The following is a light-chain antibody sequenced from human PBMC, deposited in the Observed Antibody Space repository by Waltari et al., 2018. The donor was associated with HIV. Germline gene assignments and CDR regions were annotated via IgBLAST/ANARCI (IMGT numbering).Light chain of an antibody. J-gene: IGKJ4*01. V-gene: IGKV3D-11*02. CDR3: QQRTDSIT. CDR1: QTVNTY. CDR2: DAS. Sequence: EIVLTQSPATLSLSPGERATLFCSASQTVNTYLACYQQTPGQAPSLVIYDASARATGVPARFSGSGAGTDFTLTTSSLEPDDVAVYYCQQRTDSITFGGGTKVEIK.